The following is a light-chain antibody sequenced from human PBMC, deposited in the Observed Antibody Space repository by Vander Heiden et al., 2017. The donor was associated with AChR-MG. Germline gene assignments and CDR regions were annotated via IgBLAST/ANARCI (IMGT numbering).Light chain of an antibody. CDR1: SSNIGGEA. Sequence: QSVLTQPPSASGTPGQRVAISCPGSSSNIGGEAVSWFQQLPGTAPKLLIYTNDQRPSGVPDRFSGSKSGTSASLAISGLQSEDEADYYCASWDVSLNGLVFGGGTKLTVL. CDR2: TND. V-gene: IGLV1-44*01. CDR3: ASWDVSLNGLV. J-gene: IGLJ2*01.